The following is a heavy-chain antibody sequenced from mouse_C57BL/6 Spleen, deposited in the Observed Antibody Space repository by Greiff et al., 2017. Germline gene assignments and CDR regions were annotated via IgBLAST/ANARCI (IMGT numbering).Heavy chain of an antibody. CDR2: IYPRDGST. J-gene: IGHJ2*01. CDR3: VIRFDY. V-gene: IGHV1-85*01. Sequence: VQLQPSVPELVNPWASVQLSCKASGYTFTSYDINWVKQRPGQGLEWIGWIYPRDGSTKYNEKFKGKATLTVDTSSSTAYMELHSLTSEDSAVYFCVIRFDYWGQGTTLTVSS. CDR1: GYTFTSYD.